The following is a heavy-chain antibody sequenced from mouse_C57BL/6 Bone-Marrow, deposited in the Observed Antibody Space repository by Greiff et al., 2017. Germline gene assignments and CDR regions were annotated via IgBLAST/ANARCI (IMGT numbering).Heavy chain of an antibody. Sequence: VQLQESGAELVKPGASVKLSCKASGYTFTSYWMHWVKQRPGQGLEWIGMIHPNSGRTNHNAKFKSKATLTVDKSSSTAYRQISSLTSEYSAVYYCARGGYYYGSSSRAMDYWGQGTSVTVSS. CDR3: ARGGYYYGSSSRAMDY. J-gene: IGHJ4*01. CDR2: IHPNSGRT. D-gene: IGHD1-1*01. V-gene: IGHV1-64*01. CDR1: GYTFTSYW.